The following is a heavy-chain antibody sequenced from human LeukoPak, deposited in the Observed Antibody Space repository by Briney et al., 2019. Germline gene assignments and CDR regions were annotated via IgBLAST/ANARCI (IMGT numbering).Heavy chain of an antibody. V-gene: IGHV4-39*01. J-gene: IGHJ5*02. CDR2: IYYSGST. CDR3: SRHGYCSSTSCYRELSWFDP. Sequence: PSETLSLTCTVSGGSISSSSYYWGWIRQPPGKGLEWIGSIYYSGSTHYNPSLKSRVTMSVDTSKNQFSLKLSSVTAADTAVYYCSRHGYCSSTSCYRELSWFDPWGQGTLVTVCS. CDR1: GGSISSSSYY. D-gene: IGHD2-2*03.